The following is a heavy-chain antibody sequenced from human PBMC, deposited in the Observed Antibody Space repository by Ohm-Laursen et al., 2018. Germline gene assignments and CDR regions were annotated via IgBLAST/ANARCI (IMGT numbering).Heavy chain of an antibody. CDR3: ARNFNWENPYNFAY. V-gene: IGHV4-34*01. Sequence: TLSLTWAVYGGSFSGYYWSWIRQPPGKGLEWIGEINHSGSTNYNPSLKSRVTISVDTSKNQFSLKLSSLTAADTAVYYCARNFNWENPYNFAYWGQGILVTVSS. J-gene: IGHJ4*02. CDR2: INHSGST. CDR1: GGSFSGYY. D-gene: IGHD3-9*01.